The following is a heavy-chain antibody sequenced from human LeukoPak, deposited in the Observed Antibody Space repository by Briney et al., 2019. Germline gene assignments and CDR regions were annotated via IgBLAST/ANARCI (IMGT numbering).Heavy chain of an antibody. V-gene: IGHV3-21*01. J-gene: IGHJ6*03. Sequence: GGSLRLSCAASGFTLSSYAMNWVRQAPGKGLEWVSSISSSSSYIYYADSVKGRFTISRDNAKNSLYLQMNSLRAEDTAVYYCARDSYPNYYYYMDVWGKGTTVTVSS. CDR2: ISSSSSYI. CDR1: GFTLSSYA. CDR3: ARDSYPNYYYYMDV.